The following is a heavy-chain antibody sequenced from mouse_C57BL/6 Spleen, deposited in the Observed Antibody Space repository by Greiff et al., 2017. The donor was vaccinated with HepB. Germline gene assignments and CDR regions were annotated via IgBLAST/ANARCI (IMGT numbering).Heavy chain of an antibody. J-gene: IGHJ1*03. Sequence: DVQLQESGPGLVKPSQSLSLTCSVTGYSITSGYYWNWIRQFPGNKLEWMGYISYDGSNNYNPSLKNRISITRDTSKNQFFLKLNSVTTEDTATYYCARDGIGGSAYWYFDVWGTGTTVTVSS. CDR1: GYSITSGYY. CDR3: ARDGIGGSAYWYFDV. D-gene: IGHD4-1*01. CDR2: ISYDGSN. V-gene: IGHV3-6*01.